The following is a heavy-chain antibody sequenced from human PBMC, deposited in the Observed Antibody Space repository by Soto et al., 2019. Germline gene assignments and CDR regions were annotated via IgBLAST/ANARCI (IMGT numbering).Heavy chain of an antibody. CDR1: GFTFSSYW. Sequence: VGSLRLSCAASGFTFSSYWMSWVRQAPGKGLEGVANIKQDGSEKYYVDSVKGRFTISRDNAKNSLYLQMNSLRAEDTAVYYCARESQLTYYYDSSGYTEFDYWGQGTLVTVSS. CDR3: ARESQLTYYYDSSGYTEFDY. J-gene: IGHJ4*02. CDR2: IKQDGSEK. V-gene: IGHV3-7*01. D-gene: IGHD3-22*01.